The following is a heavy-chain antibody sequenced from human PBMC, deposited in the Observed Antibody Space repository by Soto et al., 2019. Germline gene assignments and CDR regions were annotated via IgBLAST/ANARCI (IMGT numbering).Heavy chain of an antibody. CDR2: SRNKINSYTT. D-gene: IGHD2-8*02. CDR3: ARAKSTGPGTFDY. V-gene: IGHV3-72*01. Sequence: EVQLVESGGALVQPGGSLTLSCAASGFSFSDRYMDWVRQAPGKGLEWVGRSRNKINSYTTLYAASVKGRFTISRDDSKNLLYLQMNSLQTVDTAVYYCARAKSTGPGTFDYLGQGTLVTVSS. J-gene: IGHJ4*02. CDR1: GFSFSDRY.